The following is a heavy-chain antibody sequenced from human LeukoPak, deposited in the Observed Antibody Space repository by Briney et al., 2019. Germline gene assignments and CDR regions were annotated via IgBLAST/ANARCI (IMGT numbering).Heavy chain of an antibody. D-gene: IGHD2-15*01. J-gene: IGHJ6*02. CDR1: GFTVSSNY. Sequence: GGSLRLSCAGSGFTVSSNYMTWVRQAPGKGLEWVSVIYSGGSTYYADSVKGRFTISRDNSKNTLYLQMSSLRAEDTAVYFCVRGYSFGPYGMDVWGQGTTVTVSS. CDR2: IYSGGST. CDR3: VRGYSFGPYGMDV. V-gene: IGHV3-53*05.